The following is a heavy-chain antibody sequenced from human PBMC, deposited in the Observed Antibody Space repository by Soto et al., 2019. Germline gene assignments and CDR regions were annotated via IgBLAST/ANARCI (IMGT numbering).Heavy chain of an antibody. CDR2: ITWNSAEI. D-gene: IGHD3-22*01. CDR1: GFTFDDYA. V-gene: IGHV3-9*01. Sequence: EVQLVGSGGGWVQPGRSLRLSCADSGFTFDDYAMHWFRQRPGRGLEWVSGITWNSAEIGYTDSVKGRFSISRDNAKKYLYRQMNSLSPGDTAFYYCAASRGFDSSGYSGYYYGMDVWGQGTTVTVSS. J-gene: IGHJ6*02. CDR3: AASRGFDSSGYSGYYYGMDV.